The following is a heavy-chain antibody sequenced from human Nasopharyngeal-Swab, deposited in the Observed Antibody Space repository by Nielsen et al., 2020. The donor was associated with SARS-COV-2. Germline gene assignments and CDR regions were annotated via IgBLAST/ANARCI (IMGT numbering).Heavy chain of an antibody. CDR1: GYSISSDYY. Sequence: SETLSLTCAVSGYSISSDYYWGWIRQPPGKGLEWIGSIYHSGSTYYNPSLKSRVTISVDTSKNQFSLKLSSVTAADTAVYYCARVFGVVNPYYYYYYMDVWGKGTTVTVSS. J-gene: IGHJ6*03. V-gene: IGHV4-38-2*01. D-gene: IGHD3-3*01. CDR2: IYHSGST. CDR3: ARVFGVVNPYYYYYYMDV.